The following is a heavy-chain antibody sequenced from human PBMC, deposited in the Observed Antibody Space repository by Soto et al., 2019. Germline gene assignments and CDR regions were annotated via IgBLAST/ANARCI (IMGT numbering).Heavy chain of an antibody. CDR2: INCDSSGT. J-gene: IGHJ3*01. CDR1: GYTFSDYY. D-gene: IGHD5-12*01. V-gene: IGHV1-2*02. Sequence: QVHLVQSGAEVKKPGTSVKVSCKTSGYTFSDYYIHWVRQAPGQGLEWMGRINCDSSGTTYAQKFQSRVTMTRDTSITTVYMDLSRLTSNDTAVYFCTRDLVGYDAFDVWGQGTLVAVSP. CDR3: TRDLVGYDAFDV.